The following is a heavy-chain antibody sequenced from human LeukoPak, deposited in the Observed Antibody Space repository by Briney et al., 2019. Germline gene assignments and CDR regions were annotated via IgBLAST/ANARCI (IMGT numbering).Heavy chain of an antibody. CDR3: AILEYSSSPPLDY. D-gene: IGHD6-6*01. J-gene: IGHJ4*02. Sequence: SETLSLTCTVSGGSISSSSYYWGWIRQPPGKGLEWIGSIYYSGSTYYNPSLKSRVTISVDTSKNQFSLKLSSVTAADTAVYYCAILEYSSSPPLDYWGQGTLVTVSS. V-gene: IGHV4-39*07. CDR2: IYYSGST. CDR1: GGSISSSSYY.